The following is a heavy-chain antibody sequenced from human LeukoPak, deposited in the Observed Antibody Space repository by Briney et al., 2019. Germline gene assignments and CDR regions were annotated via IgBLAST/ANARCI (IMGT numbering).Heavy chain of an antibody. CDR3: AKDIRSGWYSAYLQS. Sequence: GRSLRLSCAASGFNFDIDAMHWVRQAPGEGLEWVSGISWNGDSTGYADSVKGRFTISRDNANNFLYLQMNSLRVEDTALYYCAKDIRSGWYSAYLQSWGQGTLVTVSS. CDR1: GFNFDIDA. J-gene: IGHJ1*01. V-gene: IGHV3-9*01. D-gene: IGHD6-19*01. CDR2: ISWNGDST.